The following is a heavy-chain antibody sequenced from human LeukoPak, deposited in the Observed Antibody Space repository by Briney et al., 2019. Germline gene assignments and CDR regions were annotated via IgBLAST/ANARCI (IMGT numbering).Heavy chain of an antibody. V-gene: IGHV3-23*01. D-gene: IGHD4-17*01. Sequence: GGSLRLSCATSQFKFNSYGMTWVRQAPGKGLEWVSSISGSGGSTQYADSVQGRFTISRDNSKNTLYLQMNSLRAEDTAVYYCAKDPNGDYIGTFDIWGQGTMATVSS. CDR3: AKDPNGDYIGTFDI. CDR1: QFKFNSYG. J-gene: IGHJ3*02. CDR2: ISGSGGST.